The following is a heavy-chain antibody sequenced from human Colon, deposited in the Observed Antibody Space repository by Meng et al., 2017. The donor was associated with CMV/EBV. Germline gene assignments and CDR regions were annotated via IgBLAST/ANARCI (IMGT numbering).Heavy chain of an antibody. CDR2: TYYKSKWYD. CDR3: ARDRVSMLRGVISGYYGMDV. V-gene: IGHV6-1*01. J-gene: IGHJ6*02. D-gene: IGHD3-10*01. Sequence: SQTLSLTCAISGDSVSSNSAAWNWVRQSPSRGLAWLGRTYYKSKWYDDYAVAVKSRITITPDTSTNRFSLHLKSVPPEDTAVYYCARDRVSMLRGVISGYYGMDVWGQGTTVTVSS. CDR1: GDSVSSNSAA.